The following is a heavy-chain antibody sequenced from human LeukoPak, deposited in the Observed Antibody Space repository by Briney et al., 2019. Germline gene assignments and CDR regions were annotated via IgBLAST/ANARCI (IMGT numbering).Heavy chain of an antibody. D-gene: IGHD6-13*01. CDR3: ARTAGKRFDY. CDR1: GFTFSTYG. J-gene: IGHJ4*02. Sequence: GGSLRLSCAASGFTFSTYGMHWVRQAPGKRLEWVAVTWYDGSYKYYGDSVKGRFTISRDNSKNTLYLQMASLKVEDTAVYYCARTAGKRFDYWGQGTLVTVSS. V-gene: IGHV3-33*01. CDR2: TWYDGSYK.